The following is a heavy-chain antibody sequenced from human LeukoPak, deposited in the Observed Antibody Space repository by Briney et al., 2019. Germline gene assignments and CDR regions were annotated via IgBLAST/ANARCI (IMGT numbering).Heavy chain of an antibody. D-gene: IGHD6-25*01. Sequence: PSETLSLTCSVSGDSISQVYWSWIRQPPGKGLEWIGWLYYSGATSYKPSLKSRVTLSVDTSRNQFSLNLNSVTAADTAVYYCARYGSNSGWKSFDVWGHGTMVTVSS. V-gene: IGHV4-59*01. CDR2: LYYSGAT. CDR3: ARYGSNSGWKSFDV. J-gene: IGHJ3*01. CDR1: GDSISQVY.